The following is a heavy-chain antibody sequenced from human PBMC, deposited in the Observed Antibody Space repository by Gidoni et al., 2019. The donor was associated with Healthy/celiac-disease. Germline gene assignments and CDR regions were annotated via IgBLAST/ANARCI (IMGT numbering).Heavy chain of an antibody. CDR2: IYYSGST. CDR1: GGSISSSIYY. J-gene: IGHJ4*02. CDR3: APYYYDSSGYYFDY. Sequence: LQLPESGPGLVKPSETLSLTCTVSGGSISSSIYYWGWLRQPPGKGLEWIGSIYYSGSTYYNPSLKSRVTISVDTSKNQFSLKLSSVTAADTAVYYCAPYYYDSSGYYFDYWGQGTLVTVSS. V-gene: IGHV4-39*01. D-gene: IGHD3-22*01.